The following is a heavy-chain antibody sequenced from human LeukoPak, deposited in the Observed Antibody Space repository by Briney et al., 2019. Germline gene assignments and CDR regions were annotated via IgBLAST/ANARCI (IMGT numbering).Heavy chain of an antibody. V-gene: IGHV4-31*03. Sequence: SETLSLTCTVSGGSISSGGYYWSWIRQHPEKGLEWIGYIYYSGSTYYNPSLKSRVTISVDTSKNQFSLKLSSVTAADTAVYYCARVDCSGGSCYSDYWGQGTLVTVSS. J-gene: IGHJ4*02. CDR3: ARVDCSGGSCYSDY. D-gene: IGHD2-15*01. CDR2: IYYSGST. CDR1: GGSISSGGYY.